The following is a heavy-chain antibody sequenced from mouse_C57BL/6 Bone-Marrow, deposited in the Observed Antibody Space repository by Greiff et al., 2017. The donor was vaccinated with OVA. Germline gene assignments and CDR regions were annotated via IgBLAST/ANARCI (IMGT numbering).Heavy chain of an antibody. Sequence: VQLQQPGAELVKPGASVKMYCKASGYTFTSYWITWVKQRPGQGLEWIGDIYPGSGSTNYNEKFKSKATLTVDTSSSTAYMQLSSLTSEDSAVYYCAKAFYYGNLYAMDYWGQGTSVTVSS. CDR3: AKAFYYGNLYAMDY. V-gene: IGHV1-55*01. D-gene: IGHD2-1*01. J-gene: IGHJ4*01. CDR2: IYPGSGST. CDR1: GYTFTSYW.